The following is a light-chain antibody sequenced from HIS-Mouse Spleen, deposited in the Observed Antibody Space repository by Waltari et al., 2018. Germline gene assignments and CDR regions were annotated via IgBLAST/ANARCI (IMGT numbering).Light chain of an antibody. V-gene: IGKV1-39*01. CDR3: QQSYSTPNT. CDR2: AAS. CDR1: QSISSY. J-gene: IGKJ2*01. Sequence: DIQMTQSPSSLSASVGDRVTITCRASQSISSYLNWYQQKPWKAPKLLIYAASSLQSGVPSRFSGSGSGTDFTLTIISLQPEDFATYYCQQSYSTPNTFGQGTKLEIK.